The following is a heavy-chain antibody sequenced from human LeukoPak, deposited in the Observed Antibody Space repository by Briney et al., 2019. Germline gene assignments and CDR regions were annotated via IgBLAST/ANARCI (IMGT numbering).Heavy chain of an antibody. CDR1: GFTFSSYW. D-gene: IGHD4-23*01. V-gene: IGHV3-23*01. Sequence: GGSLRLSCEASGFTFSSYWMHWVRQVPGKGLEWVSGISGSGGNSYYADSVKGRFTISRDNSKNTLYLQMHRLRAEDTAIYYCAKERQGGNSYGDEAFYFDYWGQGTLVTVSS. CDR3: AKERQGGNSYGDEAFYFDY. CDR2: ISGSGGNS. J-gene: IGHJ4*02.